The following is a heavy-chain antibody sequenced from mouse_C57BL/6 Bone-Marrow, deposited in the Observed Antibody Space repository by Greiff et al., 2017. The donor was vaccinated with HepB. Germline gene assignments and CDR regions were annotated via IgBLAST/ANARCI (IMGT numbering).Heavy chain of an antibody. J-gene: IGHJ4*01. V-gene: IGHV1-80*01. CDR3: ARPYYYGSSYYAMDY. Sequence: VQLKESGAELVKPGASVKISCKASGYAFSSYWMNWVKQRPGKGLEWIGQIYPGDGDTNYNGKFKGKATLTADKSSSTAYMQLSSLTSEDSAVYFCARPYYYGSSYYAMDYWGQGTSVTVSS. D-gene: IGHD1-1*01. CDR2: IYPGDGDT. CDR1: GYAFSSYW.